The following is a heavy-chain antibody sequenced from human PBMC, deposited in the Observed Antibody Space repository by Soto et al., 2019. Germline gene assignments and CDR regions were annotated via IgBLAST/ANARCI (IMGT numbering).Heavy chain of an antibody. CDR3: AHVRSGSSVDY. D-gene: IGHD3-10*01. CDR1: GFSLSTSGVG. Sequence: QITLKESGPTLVKPTQTLTLTCTFSGFSLSTSGVGVGWIRQPPGKALELLALIYWDDDKRYSPSLKSRLTITKDTSKNQVVLTMTNMDPVDTATYYCAHVRSGSSVDYWGQGTLVTVSS. CDR2: IYWDDDK. V-gene: IGHV2-5*02. J-gene: IGHJ4*02.